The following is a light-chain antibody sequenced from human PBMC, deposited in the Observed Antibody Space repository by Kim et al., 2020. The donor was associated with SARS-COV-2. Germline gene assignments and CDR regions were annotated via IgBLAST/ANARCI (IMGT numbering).Light chain of an antibody. CDR1: NIGSKS. V-gene: IGLV3-21*04. CDR2: SDN. J-gene: IGLJ3*02. CDR3: QVWASSSDHWV. Sequence: AQGETGRITCERNNIGSKSVHWYQQKAGQAPVLVIDSDNDRPSGIPERFSGSNSGNTATLTISRVEAGDEADYYCQVWASSSDHWVFGGGTQLTVL.